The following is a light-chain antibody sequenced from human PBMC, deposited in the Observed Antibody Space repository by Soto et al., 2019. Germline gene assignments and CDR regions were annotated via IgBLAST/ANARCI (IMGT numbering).Light chain of an antibody. J-gene: IGKJ2*01. CDR1: QSVSSSY. V-gene: IGKV3-20*01. CDR3: QQYGSSPPYT. CDR2: GAS. Sequence: EIVLTQSPGTLSLSPGERATLSCRASQSVSSSYLAWYQQKPGQAPRLLIYGASSRATGIPDRFSVSGSGTDFTLTISRLESEDFAVYYCQQYGSSPPYTFGQGTKLEIK.